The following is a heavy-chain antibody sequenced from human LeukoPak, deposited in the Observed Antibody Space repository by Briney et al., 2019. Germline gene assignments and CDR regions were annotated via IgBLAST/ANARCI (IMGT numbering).Heavy chain of an antibody. CDR1: GFTFDDYA. Sequence: PGGSLRLSCAASGFTFDDYAMHWVRQAPGKGLEWVSGISWNSGSIGYADSVKGRFTISRDNAKNSLYLQMNSLRAEDTALYYCAKAFYVWGNFDYWGQGTLVTVSS. V-gene: IGHV3-9*01. J-gene: IGHJ4*02. CDR2: ISWNSGSI. D-gene: IGHD3-16*01. CDR3: AKAFYVWGNFDY.